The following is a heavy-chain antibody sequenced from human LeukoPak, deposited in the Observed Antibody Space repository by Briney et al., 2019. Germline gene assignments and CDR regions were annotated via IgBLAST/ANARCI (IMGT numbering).Heavy chain of an antibody. CDR3: ATEFCGGDCWFAP. CDR1: GGSVSSANYY. Sequence: PSETLSLTCTVSGGSVSSANYYWTWIRQPPGKGLEWIGYIYYGGSSDYNPSLKSRLTISLDTSKNQFSLKLNSVTAADTAVYYCATEFCGGDCWFAPWGQGTLVTVSS. V-gene: IGHV4-61*01. J-gene: IGHJ5*02. CDR2: IYYGGSS. D-gene: IGHD2-21*02.